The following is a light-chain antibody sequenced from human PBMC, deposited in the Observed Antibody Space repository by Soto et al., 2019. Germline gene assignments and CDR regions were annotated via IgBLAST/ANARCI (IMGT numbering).Light chain of an antibody. J-gene: IGLJ1*01. CDR2: EVT. CDR1: SSDIGAYNS. CDR3: SSQAASNSFV. Sequence: QSVLTQPPSASGSPGQSVTIYCTGTSSDIGAYNSVSWYHYYPGKAPKLIIYEVTKRPSGVPTRFSGSKSDNTASLTVSGLQADDEADYYCSSQAASNSFVFGTGTKVTVL. V-gene: IGLV2-8*01.